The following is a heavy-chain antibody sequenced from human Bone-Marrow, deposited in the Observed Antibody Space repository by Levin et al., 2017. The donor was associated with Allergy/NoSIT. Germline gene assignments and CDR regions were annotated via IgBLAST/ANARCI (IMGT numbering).Heavy chain of an antibody. Sequence: PGGSLRLSCEASGFNFITYRIHWVRQAPGRGLEWVSSTSGTTSNIYYADSVKGRFKVSIDDNRDIVYLQMDRLRGDDSAVYYCARDRGNIDDLQDAFDVWGQGTTVTVSS. CDR3: ARDRGNIDDLQDAFDV. V-gene: IGHV3-21*01. CDR1: GFNFITYR. D-gene: IGHD2-21*02. J-gene: IGHJ3*01. CDR2: TSGTTSNI.